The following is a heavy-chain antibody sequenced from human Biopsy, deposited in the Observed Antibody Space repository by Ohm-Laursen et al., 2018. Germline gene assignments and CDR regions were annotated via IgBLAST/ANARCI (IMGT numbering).Heavy chain of an antibody. CDR3: ARDYDTSGYYYVS. J-gene: IGHJ5*02. CDR2: INHSGST. D-gene: IGHD3-22*01. Sequence: GTLSLTCAVYGESFSGYYWTWIRQPPGKGLEWIGEINHSGSTDYNPSLKSRVTISIDTSKNQFSLKLNSVTAADTAVYYCARDYDTSGYYYVSWGQGTLATVSS. CDR1: GESFSGYY. V-gene: IGHV4-34*01.